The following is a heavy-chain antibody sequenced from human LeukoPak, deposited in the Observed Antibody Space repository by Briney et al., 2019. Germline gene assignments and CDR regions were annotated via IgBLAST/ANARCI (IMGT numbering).Heavy chain of an antibody. V-gene: IGHV3-15*01. Sequence: GGSLRLSCAASGFTFSNAWMSWVRQAPGKGLEWVGRIKSKTDGGTTDYAAPVKGRFTIARDETKNTLYLQMNSLKTEDTAVYYCTTDFGVPDSPVGYWGQGTLVTVSS. CDR2: IKSKTDGGTT. D-gene: IGHD1-14*01. J-gene: IGHJ4*02. CDR1: GFTFSNAW. CDR3: TTDFGVPDSPVGY.